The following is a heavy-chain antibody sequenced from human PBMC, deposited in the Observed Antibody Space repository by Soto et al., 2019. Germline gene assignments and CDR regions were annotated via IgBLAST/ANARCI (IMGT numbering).Heavy chain of an antibody. V-gene: IGHV4-39*01. CDR1: GGSISSSSYY. Sequence: ETLSLTCTVSGGSISSSSYYWGWIRQPPGKGLEWIGSIYYSGSTYYNPSLKSRVTISVDTSKNQFSLKLSSVTAADTAVYYCARQEDTAMAFDYWGQGTLVTVSS. J-gene: IGHJ4*02. D-gene: IGHD5-18*01. CDR3: ARQEDTAMAFDY. CDR2: IYYSGST.